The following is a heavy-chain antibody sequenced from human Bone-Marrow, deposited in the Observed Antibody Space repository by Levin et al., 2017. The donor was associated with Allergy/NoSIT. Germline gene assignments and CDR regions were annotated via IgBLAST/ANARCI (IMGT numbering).Heavy chain of an antibody. CDR1: GVTFSDYY. V-gene: IGHV3-11*01. J-gene: IGHJ4*02. CDR3: AREVFESLDYDYTWGNYRSPFDY. D-gene: IGHD3-16*02. Sequence: GGSLRLSCAASGVTFSDYYMSWIRQAPGTGLEWVSHISVRGGSMYYADSVKGRFTISRDNAKRSLYLQMNSLRAAETAIYYCAREVFESLDYDYTWGNYRSPFDYWGQGTLVAVSS. CDR2: ISVRGGSM.